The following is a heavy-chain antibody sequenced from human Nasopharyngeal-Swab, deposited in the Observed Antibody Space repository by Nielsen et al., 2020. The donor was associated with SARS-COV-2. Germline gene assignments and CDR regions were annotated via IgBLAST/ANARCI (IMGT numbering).Heavy chain of an antibody. CDR2: IYSDDTT. Sequence: GGSLRLSCAASGFTVSNNYMTWVRQAPGKGLEWVSTIYSDDTTYYADSVKGRFTISRHNSENTLFLQMNSLRAEDRAVYYCARGLSRSDIWSGMSLPYYGMDVWGQGTTVTVSS. J-gene: IGHJ6*02. D-gene: IGHD3-3*01. V-gene: IGHV3-53*04. CDR1: GFTVSNNY. CDR3: ARGLSRSDIWSGMSLPYYGMDV.